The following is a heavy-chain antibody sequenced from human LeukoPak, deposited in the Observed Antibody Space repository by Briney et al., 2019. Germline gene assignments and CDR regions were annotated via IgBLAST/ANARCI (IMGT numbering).Heavy chain of an antibody. V-gene: IGHV5-51*01. CDR3: ARRGSRAYFHH. Sequence: GESLKISCKGSEYSFTSFLIGWVRQMPGKGLGWMGIIYPGDSDTRYSPSFQGQVTISADKSINTAYLQWSSLKASDTAMYYCARRGSRAYFHHWGQGTLVTVSS. J-gene: IGHJ1*01. D-gene: IGHD5-18*01. CDR2: IYPGDSDT. CDR1: EYSFTSFL.